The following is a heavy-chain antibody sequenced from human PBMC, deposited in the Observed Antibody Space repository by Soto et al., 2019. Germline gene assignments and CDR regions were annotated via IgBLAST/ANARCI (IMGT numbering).Heavy chain of an antibody. CDR2: IRANNGNT. J-gene: IGHJ4*02. CDR3: ARDRGSYALDY. Sequence: QVQLVQSGAEVKKPGASVKVSCKAFGYTFTSYGISWVRQAPGQGLEWMGWIRANNGNTNYAQKLQGRVTMTTDTATSTAYMALRRLGSDDPAVYYCARDRGSYALDYWGQGTLVTVSS. V-gene: IGHV1-18*01. D-gene: IGHD1-26*01. CDR1: GYTFTSYG.